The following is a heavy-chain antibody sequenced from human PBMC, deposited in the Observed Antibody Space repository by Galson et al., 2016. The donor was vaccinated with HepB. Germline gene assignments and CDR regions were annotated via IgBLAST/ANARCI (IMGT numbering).Heavy chain of an antibody. CDR1: GDSLSELS. Sequence: SVKVSCKVSGDSLSELSMHWVRQAPGKGLEYMGISVAEDGEPFYAEKFQGKVTMMEDTSTDTAYLELRSPRSEDTAVYYCATDRAEAALEAFDLWGQGTMVTVSS. J-gene: IGHJ3*01. CDR3: ATDRAEAALEAFDL. D-gene: IGHD6-19*01. CDR2: SVAEDGEP. V-gene: IGHV1-24*01.